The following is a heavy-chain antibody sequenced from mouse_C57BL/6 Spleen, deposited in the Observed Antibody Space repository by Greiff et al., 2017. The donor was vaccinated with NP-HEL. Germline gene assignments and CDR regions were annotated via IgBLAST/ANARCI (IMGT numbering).Heavy chain of an antibody. CDR2: IDPNSGGT. Sequence: VKLQESGAELVKPGASVKLSCKASGYTFTSYWMHWVKQRPGRGLEWIGRIDPNSGGTKYNEKFKSKATLTVDKPSSTAYMQLSSLTSEDSAVYYCARVYYYGSSYFYFDYWGQGTTLTVSS. CDR1: GYTFTSYW. V-gene: IGHV1-72*01. D-gene: IGHD1-1*01. J-gene: IGHJ2*01. CDR3: ARVYYYGSSYFYFDY.